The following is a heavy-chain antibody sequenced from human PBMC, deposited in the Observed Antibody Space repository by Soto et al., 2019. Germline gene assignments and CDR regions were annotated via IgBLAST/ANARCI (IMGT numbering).Heavy chain of an antibody. J-gene: IGHJ4*02. CDR1: GFTFSSYG. CDR3: AKEKASGNHFEY. Sequence: QVQLVESGGGVVQPGRSLRLSCAASGFTFSSYGMHWVRQAAGKGLEWVAVISYDGSNKYYADSVKGRFTISRDNSKNTLYLQVNSLRAEDTAVYYCAKEKASGNHFEYWGQGTLVTVSS. D-gene: IGHD1-26*01. V-gene: IGHV3-30*18. CDR2: ISYDGSNK.